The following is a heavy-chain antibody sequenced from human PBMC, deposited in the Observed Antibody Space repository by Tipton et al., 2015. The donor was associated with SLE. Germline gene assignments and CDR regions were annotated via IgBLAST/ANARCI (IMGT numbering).Heavy chain of an antibody. Sequence: TLSLTCAVYGESFSGYYWTWIRQPPGKGLEWIGEVDPSGSTNYNPSLRSRVTISIDTSKNQFSLRLKSVTAADTAVYYCARGGGQWGCYFDNWGQGNLVTVSS. CDR1: GESFSGYY. CDR3: ARGGGQWGCYFDN. D-gene: IGHD1-26*01. V-gene: IGHV4-34*01. CDR2: VDPSGST. J-gene: IGHJ4*02.